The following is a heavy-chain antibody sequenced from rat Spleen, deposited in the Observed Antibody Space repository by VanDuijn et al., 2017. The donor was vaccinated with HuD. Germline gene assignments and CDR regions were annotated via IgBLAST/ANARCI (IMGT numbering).Heavy chain of an antibody. V-gene: IGHV5-31*01. D-gene: IGHD5-1*01. CDR3: TREDWAFDY. J-gene: IGHJ2*01. CDR2: ITNTGGST. Sequence: EVQLVESGGGLVQPGRSLKLSCAASGFTFSDYYMDWVRQAPGKGLEWVASITNTGGSTYYPDSVKGRFTISRDNAKSTLYLQMNSLRSEDTATYYCTREDWAFDYWGQGVMVTVSS. CDR1: GFTFSDYY.